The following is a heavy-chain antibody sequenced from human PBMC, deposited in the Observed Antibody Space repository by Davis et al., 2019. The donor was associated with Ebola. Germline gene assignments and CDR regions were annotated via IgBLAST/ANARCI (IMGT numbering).Heavy chain of an antibody. CDR1: GYTFTNYG. V-gene: IGHV1-18*04. D-gene: IGHD3-9*01. CDR3: ARDTRYFEYILQRDTEFDY. Sequence: AASLKVSCKTSGYTFTNYGISCVRQAPGQGLEWMGWISANNGNTNNAQKFQGRVTMTTDTSTSTAYMEVKSLRSDDTAVYYCARDTRYFEYILQRDTEFDYWGQGTLVTVSS. CDR2: ISANNGNT. J-gene: IGHJ4*02.